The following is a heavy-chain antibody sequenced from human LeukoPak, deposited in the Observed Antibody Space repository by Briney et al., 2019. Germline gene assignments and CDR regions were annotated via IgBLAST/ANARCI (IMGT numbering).Heavy chain of an antibody. CDR2: IYYSGST. CDR3: AALRNFDY. Sequence: SETLSLTCTVSGGSNSSSSYYWGWIRQPPGKGLEWIGSIYYSGSTYYNPSLKSRVTISVDTSKNQFSLKLSSVTAAATAVYYCAALRNFDYWGQGTLVTVSS. CDR1: GGSNSSSSYY. V-gene: IGHV4-39*07. D-gene: IGHD5/OR15-5a*01. J-gene: IGHJ4*02.